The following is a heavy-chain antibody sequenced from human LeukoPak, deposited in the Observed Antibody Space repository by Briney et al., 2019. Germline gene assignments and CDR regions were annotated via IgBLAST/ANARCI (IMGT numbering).Heavy chain of an antibody. CDR1: GYTFTSYY. CDR2: IIPIFGTA. Sequence: GASVKVSCKASGYTFTSYYMHWVRQAPGQGLEWMGGIIPIFGTANYAQKFQGRVTITADESTSTAYMELSSLRSEDTAVYYCARVVPAAYIDYWGQGTLVTVSS. D-gene: IGHD2-2*01. CDR3: ARVVPAAYIDY. V-gene: IGHV1-69*13. J-gene: IGHJ4*02.